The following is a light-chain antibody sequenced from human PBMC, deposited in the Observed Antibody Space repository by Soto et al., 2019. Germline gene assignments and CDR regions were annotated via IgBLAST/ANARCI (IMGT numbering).Light chain of an antibody. J-gene: IGKJ5*01. CDR2: AAS. CDR1: QSISSH. V-gene: IGKV1-39*01. CDR3: QQSSSSPIT. Sequence: DIQMTQSPSSLSASVGDRVTITCRASQSISSHLNWYQQKPGKAPKVLIYAASNLESGVPSRFSGSGSGTDFTLTIRSLQPEDFAVYYCQQSSSSPITFGQGTRLEIK.